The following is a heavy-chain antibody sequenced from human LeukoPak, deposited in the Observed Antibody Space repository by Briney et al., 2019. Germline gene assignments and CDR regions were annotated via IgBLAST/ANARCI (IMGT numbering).Heavy chain of an antibody. J-gene: IGHJ4*02. CDR1: GYIFTDYY. V-gene: IGHV1-2*02. CDR3: ARDGDDSSGFYHN. D-gene: IGHD3-22*01. CDR2: INPNSGGT. Sequence: ASVKVSCKASGYIFTDYYMHWVRQAPGQGPEYVGWINPNSGGTNYAHKFQGRVTMTRDTSISTAYMELSRLRSDDTAVFYCARDGDDSSGFYHNWGQGTLVIVSS.